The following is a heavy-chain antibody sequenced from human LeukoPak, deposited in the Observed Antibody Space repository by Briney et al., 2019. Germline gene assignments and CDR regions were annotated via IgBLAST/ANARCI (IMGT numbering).Heavy chain of an antibody. Sequence: SETLSLTCTVSGHSISSGYYWGCFRQPPGKGLEWIASIYHSGSTYYNPSLKSRVTISVDTSKNQFSLKLSSVTAADTAVYYCAADRTGLAFDIWGQGTMVTVSS. J-gene: IGHJ3*02. V-gene: IGHV4-38-2*02. D-gene: IGHD3-22*01. CDR1: GHSISSGYY. CDR2: IYHSGST. CDR3: AADRTGLAFDI.